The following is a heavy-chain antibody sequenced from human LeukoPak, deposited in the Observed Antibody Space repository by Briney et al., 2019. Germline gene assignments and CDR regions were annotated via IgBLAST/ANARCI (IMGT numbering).Heavy chain of an antibody. D-gene: IGHD2-21*01. V-gene: IGHV6-1*01. CDR3: ARSRGAIADY. CDR1: GDSVSSNSAA. CDR2: TYYRSKQSN. J-gene: IGHJ4*02. Sequence: SQTVSLTCAISGDSVSSNSAAWNWITQSPSRGLEWLGRTYYRSKQSNDYPVSVKSRISINPDTSKNQFSLQLNSVTPDDTAVCYCARSRGAIADYWGQGTLVSVSS.